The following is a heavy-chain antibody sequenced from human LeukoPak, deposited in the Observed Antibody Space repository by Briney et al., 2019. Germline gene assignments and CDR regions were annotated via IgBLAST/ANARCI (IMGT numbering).Heavy chain of an antibody. D-gene: IGHD6-19*01. CDR2: IYSCGST. CDR1: GFTVSSNY. Sequence: GGSLRLSCAASGFTVSSNYMSWVRQAPGKGLEWVSVIYSCGSTYYADSVKGRFTISRDNSKNTLYLQMNSLRAEDTAVYYCARVRSGWYRWFDPWGQGTLVTVSS. J-gene: IGHJ5*02. CDR3: ARVRSGWYRWFDP. V-gene: IGHV3-53*01.